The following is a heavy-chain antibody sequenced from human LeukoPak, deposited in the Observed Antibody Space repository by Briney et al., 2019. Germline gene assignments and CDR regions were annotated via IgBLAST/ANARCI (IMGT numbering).Heavy chain of an antibody. CDR3: ARIDYGAEYLYYYGMDV. V-gene: IGHV4-39*07. CDR1: GGSISSSSSY. D-gene: IGHD4-17*01. CDR2: IFYSGST. Sequence: SETPSHTCPVTGGSISSSSSYLRWIRHPPAKCLEGIGAIFYSGSTYYNPSLKSRVTISLDTSKNQFSLKLSSVTAADTAVYYCARIDYGAEYLYYYGMDVWGQGTTVTVSS. J-gene: IGHJ6*02.